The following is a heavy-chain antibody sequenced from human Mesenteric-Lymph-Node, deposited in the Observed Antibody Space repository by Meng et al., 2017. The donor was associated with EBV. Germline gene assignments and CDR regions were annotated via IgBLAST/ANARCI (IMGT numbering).Heavy chain of an antibody. Sequence: GQLQRSGPGRGKPSGTLSLTGVVSGASISGPNGWSWVRQPPGKGLEWIGEVYHSGSTNYNPSLKSRVSMSVDTSKNHFSLKLTSVTAADTAMYYCAEVLNGYYYFDYWGQGTLVTVSS. CDR3: AEVLNGYYYFDY. V-gene: IGHV4-4*02. CDR1: GASISGPNG. D-gene: IGHD3-22*01. J-gene: IGHJ4*02. CDR2: VYHSGST.